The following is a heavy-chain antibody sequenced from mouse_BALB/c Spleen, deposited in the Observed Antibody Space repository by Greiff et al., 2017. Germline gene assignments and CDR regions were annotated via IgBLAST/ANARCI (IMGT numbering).Heavy chain of an antibody. CDR3: AREGYGNYGEYYFDY. J-gene: IGHJ2*01. CDR1: GFTFSSYA. D-gene: IGHD2-10*02. Sequence: EVQRVESGGGLVKPGGSLKLSCAASGFTFSSYAMSWVRQTPEKRLEWVASISSGGSTYYPDSVKGRFTISRDNARNILYLQMSSLRSEDTAMYYCAREGYGNYGEYYFDYWGQGTTLTVSS. CDR2: ISSGGST. V-gene: IGHV5-6-5*01.